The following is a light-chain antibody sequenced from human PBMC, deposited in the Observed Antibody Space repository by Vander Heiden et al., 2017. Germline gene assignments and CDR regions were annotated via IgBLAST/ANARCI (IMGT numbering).Light chain of an antibody. J-gene: IGLJ2*01. CDR2: EVS. Sequence: QSALTQPPSASGSPGQSVTISCTGTSSDVGGYNYVSWYQQHPSTAPKLMIYEVSKRPSGVPDRFSGSKSGNTASLTVSGLQAEDEADYYCSSYAGSNNLVFGGGTKLTVL. V-gene: IGLV2-8*01. CDR3: SSYAGSNNLV. CDR1: SSDVGGYNY.